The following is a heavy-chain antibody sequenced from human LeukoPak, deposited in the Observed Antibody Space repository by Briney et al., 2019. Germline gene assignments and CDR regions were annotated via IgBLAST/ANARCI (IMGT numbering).Heavy chain of an antibody. J-gene: IGHJ5*02. D-gene: IGHD3-10*01. Sequence: ASVKVSCKASGYTFTSYGISWVRQAPGQGLEWMGWISAYNGNTNYAQKLQGRVTMTTDTSTSTAYMELRSLRSDDTAVYYCARRVREISTYNWFDPWGQGTLVTVSS. CDR3: ARRVREISTYNWFDP. CDR1: GYTFTSYG. V-gene: IGHV1-18*01. CDR2: ISAYNGNT.